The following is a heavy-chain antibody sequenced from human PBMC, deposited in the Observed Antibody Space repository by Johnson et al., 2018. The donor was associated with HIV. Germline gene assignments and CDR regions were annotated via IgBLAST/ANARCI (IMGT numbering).Heavy chain of an antibody. CDR2: IWYDGSNK. D-gene: IGHD3-22*01. CDR1: GFTFSSYG. J-gene: IGHJ3*02. Sequence: QVQLVESGGGVVQPGRSLRLSCAASGFTFSSYGMHWVRQAPGKGLEWVAVIWYDGSNKYYADSVKGRFTISRDNSKNSLYLQMNSLRAGDTAVYYCSRERVWYYDSSGDVAFDIWGQGTLVTVSS. V-gene: IGHV3-33*01. CDR3: SRERVWYYDSSGDVAFDI.